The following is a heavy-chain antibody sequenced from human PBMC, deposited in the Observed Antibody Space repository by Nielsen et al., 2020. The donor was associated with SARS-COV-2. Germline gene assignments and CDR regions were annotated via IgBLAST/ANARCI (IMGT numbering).Heavy chain of an antibody. Sequence: SETLSLTCTVSGGSISSYYWSWIRQPPGKGLEWIGYIYYSGSTNYNPSLKSRVTISVDTSKNQFSLKLSSVTAADTAVYYCARHSNGEPDAFGIWGQGTMVTVSS. D-gene: IGHD3-10*01. CDR2: IYYSGST. J-gene: IGHJ3*02. CDR3: ARHSNGEPDAFGI. V-gene: IGHV4-59*13. CDR1: GGSISSYY.